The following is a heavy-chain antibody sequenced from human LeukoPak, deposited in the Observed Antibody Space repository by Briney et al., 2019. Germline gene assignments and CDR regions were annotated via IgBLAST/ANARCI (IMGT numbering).Heavy chain of an antibody. D-gene: IGHD3-22*01. CDR1: GYTFTSYG. J-gene: IGHJ3*02. CDR3: ASVTGGDSSGYFLAFDI. V-gene: IGHV1-18*01. CDR2: ISAYNGNT. Sequence: ASVTVSCKASGYTFTSYGISWVRQAPGQGLEWMGWISAYNGNTNYAQKLQGRVTMTTDTSTSTAYMELRSLRSDDTAVYYCASVTGGDSSGYFLAFDIWGQGTMVTVSS.